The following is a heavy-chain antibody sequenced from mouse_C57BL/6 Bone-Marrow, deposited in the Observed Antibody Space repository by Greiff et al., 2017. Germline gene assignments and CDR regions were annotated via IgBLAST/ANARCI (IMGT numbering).Heavy chain of an antibody. V-gene: IGHV10-1*01. J-gene: IGHJ1*03. D-gene: IGHD2-4*01. CDR1: GFSFNTYA. CDR3: VRHGRLRRDFDV. CDR2: IRSKSNNYAT. Sequence: EVHLVESGGGLVQPKGSLKLSCAASGFSFNTYAMNWVRQAPGKGLEWVARIRSKSNNYATYYADSVKDRFTISRDDSESMLYLQMNNLKTEDTAMYYCVRHGRLRRDFDVWGTGTTVTVSS.